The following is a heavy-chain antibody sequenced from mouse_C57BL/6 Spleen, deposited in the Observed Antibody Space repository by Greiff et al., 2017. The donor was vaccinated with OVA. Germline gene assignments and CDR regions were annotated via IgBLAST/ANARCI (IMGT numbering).Heavy chain of an antibody. CDR1: GFTFSSYP. J-gene: IGHJ1*03. CDR2: ISVGGSYT. D-gene: IGHD2-3*01. V-gene: IGHV5-4*01. Sequence: EVQGVESGGGSVKPGGSLKLSCAASGFTFSSYPMSWVRQTPEKRLEWVATISVGGSYTYYPDNVKGRFTISRDNAKNNLYLQMSHLKSEDTAMYYCARKTDGYYPYWYFDVWGTGTTVTVSS. CDR3: ARKTDGYYPYWYFDV.